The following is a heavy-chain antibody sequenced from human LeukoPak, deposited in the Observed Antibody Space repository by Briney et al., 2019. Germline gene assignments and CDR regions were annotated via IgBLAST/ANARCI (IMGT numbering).Heavy chain of an antibody. Sequence: GGSLRLSCAASGFTLSSSWMGWVRQAPGKGLEWVANINQGGSGIYYVDSVKGRFTISRDNAKNSLYLQMNTLKAEDTAVYYCARVDLYSNSWYQYWGQGTLVTVSS. D-gene: IGHD6-13*01. J-gene: IGHJ4*02. CDR3: ARVDLYSNSWYQY. V-gene: IGHV3-7*03. CDR1: GFTLSSSW. CDR2: INQGGSGI.